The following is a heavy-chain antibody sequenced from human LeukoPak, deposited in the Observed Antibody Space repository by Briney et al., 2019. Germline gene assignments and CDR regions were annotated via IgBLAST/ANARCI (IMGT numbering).Heavy chain of an antibody. CDR2: IKSKTDGGTT. CDR1: GFTFSNAW. J-gene: IGHJ4*02. D-gene: IGHD3-3*01. CDR3: TTTDDFWSGYPY. V-gene: IGHV3-15*01. Sequence: PGGSLRPSCAASGFTFSNAWMSWVRQAPGKGLKWVGRIKSKTDGGTTDYAAPVKGRFTISRDDSKNTLYLQMNSLKTEDTAVYYCTTTDDFWSGYPYWGQGTLVTVSS.